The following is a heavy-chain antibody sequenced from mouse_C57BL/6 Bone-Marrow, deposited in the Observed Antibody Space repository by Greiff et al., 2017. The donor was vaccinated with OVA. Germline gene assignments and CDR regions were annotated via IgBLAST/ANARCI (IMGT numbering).Heavy chain of an antibody. Sequence: QVQLQQPGAELVKPGASVKLSCKASGYTFTSYWMHWVKQRPGQGLEWIGVINPGSGGTNYNEKFKGKATLTADKSSSTAYMQLSSLTSEDSAVYCCARARGYWGQGTTLTVSS. CDR2: INPGSGGT. CDR3: ARARGY. J-gene: IGHJ2*01. CDR1: GYTFTSYW. V-gene: IGHV1-64*01.